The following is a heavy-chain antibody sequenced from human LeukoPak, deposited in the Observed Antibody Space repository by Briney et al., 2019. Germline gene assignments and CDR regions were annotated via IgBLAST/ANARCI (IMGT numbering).Heavy chain of an antibody. D-gene: IGHD1-26*01. CDR3: ARANSGSYYEFDY. CDR1: GGSISSYY. Sequence: SETLSLTCTVSGGSISSYYWSWIRQPPGKGLEWIGYIYYSGSTNYNPSLKSRVTMSVDTSKNQFSLKLSSVTAADTAVYYCARANSGSYYEFDYWGQGTLVTVSS. J-gene: IGHJ4*02. CDR2: IYYSGST. V-gene: IGHV4-59*12.